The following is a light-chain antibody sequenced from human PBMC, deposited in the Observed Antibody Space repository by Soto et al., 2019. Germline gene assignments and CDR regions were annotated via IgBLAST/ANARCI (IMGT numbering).Light chain of an antibody. Sequence: QSALTQPASVSGSPGQSITISCTGTSSDVGGYTYVSWYQQHPGKAPKLMIFEVSNRPSGVSNRFSGSKSGNTASLTISGLQAEDEADYYCSSYTSRNTLYVFGTGTK. J-gene: IGLJ1*01. V-gene: IGLV2-14*01. CDR2: EVS. CDR1: SSDVGGYTY. CDR3: SSYTSRNTLYV.